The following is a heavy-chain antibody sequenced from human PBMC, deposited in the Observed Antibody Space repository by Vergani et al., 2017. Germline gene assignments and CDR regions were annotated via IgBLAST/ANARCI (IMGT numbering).Heavy chain of an antibody. Sequence: EVQLVESGGGLVQPGGSLRLSCAASGFTFSSYSMNWVRQAPGKGLEWVSYISSSSSTIYYADSVKGRFTISRDNAKNSLYLQMNSLRAEDTAVYYCAKDGRITGTTEVDYWGQRTLVTVSS. J-gene: IGHJ4*02. CDR1: GFTFSSYS. CDR2: ISSSSSTI. V-gene: IGHV3-48*01. CDR3: AKDGRITGTTEVDY. D-gene: IGHD1-20*01.